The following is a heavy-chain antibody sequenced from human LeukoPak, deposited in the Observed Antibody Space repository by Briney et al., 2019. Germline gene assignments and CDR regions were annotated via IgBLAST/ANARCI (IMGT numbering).Heavy chain of an antibody. D-gene: IGHD3-22*01. CDR3: ARCTSYYYDWDY. Sequence: SGTLSLTCAVYGGSFSGYYWSWIRQPPGKGQEWIGEINHSGSTNYNPSLKSRVTISVDTSKNQFSLKLSSVTAADTAVYYCARCTSYYYDWDYWGQGTLVTVSS. CDR2: INHSGST. V-gene: IGHV4-34*01. CDR1: GGSFSGYY. J-gene: IGHJ4*02.